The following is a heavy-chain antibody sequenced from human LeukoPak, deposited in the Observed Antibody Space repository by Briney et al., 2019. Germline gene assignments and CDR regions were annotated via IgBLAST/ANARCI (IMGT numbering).Heavy chain of an antibody. V-gene: IGHV3-23*01. J-gene: IGHJ4*02. CDR2: ISGSGGST. D-gene: IGHD2-2*01. CDR3: AKLGDIVVVPAAIPLVYFDY. Sequence: SGGSLRLSCAASGFTFSSYAMSWVRQVPGKGLEWVSAISGSGGSTYYADSVKGRFTISRDNSKNTLYLQMNSLRAEDTAVYYCAKLGDIVVVPAAIPLVYFDYWGQGTLVTVSS. CDR1: GFTFSSYA.